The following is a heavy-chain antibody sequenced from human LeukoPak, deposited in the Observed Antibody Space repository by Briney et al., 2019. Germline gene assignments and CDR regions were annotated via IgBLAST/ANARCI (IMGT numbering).Heavy chain of an antibody. CDR1: GFTFSSYG. V-gene: IGHV3-30*02. Sequence: GGSLRLSCAASGFTFSSYGMHWVRQAPGKGLEWVAFIRYDGSNKYYADSVKGRFTISRDNSKNTLYLQMNSLRAEDTAVYYCAKASRDMIAWIDYWGQGTLVTVSS. CDR3: AKASRDMIAWIDY. J-gene: IGHJ4*02. D-gene: IGHD3-22*01. CDR2: IRYDGSNK.